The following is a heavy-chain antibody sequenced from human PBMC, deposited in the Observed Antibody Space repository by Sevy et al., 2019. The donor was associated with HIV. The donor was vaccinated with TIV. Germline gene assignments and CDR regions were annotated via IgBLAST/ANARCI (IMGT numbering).Heavy chain of an antibody. CDR3: ARAKYYDFWSGPKYNCNTYYYYGMDV. CDR1: GFTFSSYA. D-gene: IGHD3-3*01. V-gene: IGHV3-30-3*01. CDR2: ISYDGSNK. J-gene: IGHJ6*02. Sequence: GGSLRLSCAASGFTFSSYAMHWVRQAPGKGLEWVAVISYDGSNKYYADSVKGRFTISRDNSKNTLYLQMNSLRAEDTAEYYCARAKYYDFWSGPKYNCNTYYYYGMDVWGQGTTVTVSS.